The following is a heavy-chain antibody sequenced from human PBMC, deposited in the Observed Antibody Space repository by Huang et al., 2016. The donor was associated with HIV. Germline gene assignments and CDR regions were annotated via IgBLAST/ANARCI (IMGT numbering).Heavy chain of an antibody. D-gene: IGHD4-17*01. CDR2: MNPNTGNT. CDR1: GYTFTNYD. J-gene: IGHJ4*02. CDR3: ARSAYGDLDY. Sequence: QVHLVQSGAEVKKPGASVKVSCKASGYTFTNYDINWVRQAPGRGLEGMGWMNPNTGNTGVAQSFQGRVTMTRKTSITTAYMDLTSLTSEDTAVYYCARSAYGDLDYWGLGTLVIVSS. V-gene: IGHV1-8*02.